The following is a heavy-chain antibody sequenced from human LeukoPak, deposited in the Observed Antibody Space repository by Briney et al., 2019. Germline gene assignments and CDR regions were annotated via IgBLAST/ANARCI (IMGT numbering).Heavy chain of an antibody. CDR2: INSDGSST. CDR1: GFTFSSYW. D-gene: IGHD6-6*01. J-gene: IGHJ4*02. V-gene: IGHV3-74*01. Sequence: GGSLRLSCAASGFTFSSYWMHWVRQAPGKGLVWVSRINSDGSSTDYADSVKGRFAISRDNANNSLFLQMNSLRVEDTAVYYCARRPPTGAALDYWGQGTLVTVSS. CDR3: ARRPPTGAALDY.